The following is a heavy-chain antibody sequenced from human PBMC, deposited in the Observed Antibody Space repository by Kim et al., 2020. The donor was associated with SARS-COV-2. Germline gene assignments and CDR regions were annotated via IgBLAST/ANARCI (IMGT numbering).Heavy chain of an antibody. J-gene: IGHJ4*02. CDR3: ASSLTSGYCSGGSCSSIGY. V-gene: IGHV1-8*01. D-gene: IGHD2-15*01. CDR1: GYTFTSYD. Sequence: ASVKVSCKASGYTFTSYDINWVRQATGQGLEWMGWMNPNSGNTGYAQKFQGRVTMTRNTSISTAYMELSSLRSEDTAVYYCASSLTSGYCSGGSCSSIGYWGQGTLVTVSS. CDR2: MNPNSGNT.